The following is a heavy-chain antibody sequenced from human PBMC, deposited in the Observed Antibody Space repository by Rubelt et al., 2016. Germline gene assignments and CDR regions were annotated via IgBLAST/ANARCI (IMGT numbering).Heavy chain of an antibody. V-gene: IGHV4-34*01. CDR3: ARSMTGYSSGWYFY. CDR1: GGSFSGYY. CDR2: INHSGST. D-gene: IGHD6-19*01. J-gene: IGHJ4*02. Sequence: QVQLQQWGAGLLKPSETLSLTCAVYGGSFSGYYWSWIRQPPGKGLEWIGEINHSGSTNYNPSLKSRVTISVDTSKNQFSLKLSSVTAADTAVYYCARSMTGYSSGWYFYWGQGTLVTVSS.